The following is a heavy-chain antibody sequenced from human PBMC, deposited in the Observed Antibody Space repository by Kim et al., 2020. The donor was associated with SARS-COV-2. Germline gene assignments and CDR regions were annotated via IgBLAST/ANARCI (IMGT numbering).Heavy chain of an antibody. J-gene: IGHJ4*02. Sequence: VKGRITISRDDSKNTLYLQMNSLKTEDTAVYYCTTDPGYYDSSGSPVFDYWGQGTLVTVSS. D-gene: IGHD3-22*01. V-gene: IGHV3-15*01. CDR3: TTDPGYYDSSGSPVFDY.